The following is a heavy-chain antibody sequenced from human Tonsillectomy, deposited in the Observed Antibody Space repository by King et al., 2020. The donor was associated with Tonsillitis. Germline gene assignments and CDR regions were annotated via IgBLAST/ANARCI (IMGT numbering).Heavy chain of an antibody. Sequence: DVQLVESGGGLVQPGGSLRYSCAASGFTFRSYNMKWVRQAPGKGLEWVSYISSSITTTYYADSVKGRFTISRDNAKKSVYLQMNSLRAEDTAVYYCARDADYYWANTFDPWGQGTLVTVSS. CDR3: ARDADYYWANTFDP. CDR1: GFTFRSYN. CDR2: ISSSITTT. J-gene: IGHJ5*02. V-gene: IGHV3-48*01. D-gene: IGHD3-10*01.